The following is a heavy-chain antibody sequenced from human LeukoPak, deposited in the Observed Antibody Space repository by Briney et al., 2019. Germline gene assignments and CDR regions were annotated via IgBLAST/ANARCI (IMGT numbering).Heavy chain of an antibody. Sequence: ASVKVSCKASGYTFTSNDINWVRQATGQELEWMGWMNPNSGNTGYAQKFQGRVTMTRNTSISTAYMELSSLRSEDTAVYYCARGGDSSGHTDYWGQGTLVTVSS. CDR1: GYTFTSND. CDR2: MNPNSGNT. V-gene: IGHV1-8*01. J-gene: IGHJ4*02. D-gene: IGHD3-22*01. CDR3: ARGGDSSGHTDY.